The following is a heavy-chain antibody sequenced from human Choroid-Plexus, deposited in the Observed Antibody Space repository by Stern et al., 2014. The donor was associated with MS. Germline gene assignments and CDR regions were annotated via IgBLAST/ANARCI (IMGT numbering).Heavy chain of an antibody. J-gene: IGHJ4*02. D-gene: IGHD2-15*01. V-gene: IGHV3-30*18. CDR3: AKDRQWSTYFFDY. CDR2: ISYDGSDK. CDR1: GFTFSIG. Sequence: VQLVESGGGVAQPGRPLILSCAASGFTFSIGMHWVRPAPGKGLEWVALISYDGSDKYYADSVKGRFTIFRDNSKNTLYMHMNSLRAEDTAVYYCAKDRQWSTYFFDYWGQGSLVTVSS.